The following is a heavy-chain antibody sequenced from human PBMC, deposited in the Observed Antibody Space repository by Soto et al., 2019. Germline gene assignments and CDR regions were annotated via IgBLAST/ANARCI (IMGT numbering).Heavy chain of an antibody. D-gene: IGHD2-15*01. V-gene: IGHV1-24*01. CDR3: ATPKDGYYYGLDV. CDR2: FDPEEHET. CDR1: GYSVTELS. J-gene: IGHJ6*02. Sequence: QVPLVQSGAEVKKPGASVRVSCEVSGYSVTELSMHWVRQAPGKGLEWMGGFDPEEHETIYAEKFQGRVTMTEDTSTDTAYMEVSGLRSEDTAVYYCATPKDGYYYGLDVWGQGTTVTVSS.